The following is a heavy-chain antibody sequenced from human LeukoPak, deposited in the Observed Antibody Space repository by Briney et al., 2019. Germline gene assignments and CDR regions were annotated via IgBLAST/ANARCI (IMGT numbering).Heavy chain of an antibody. J-gene: IGHJ4*02. CDR3: TRYFYDSRGYYYVH. CDR2: IYYSGST. CDR1: GGSISSSSYY. V-gene: IGHV4-39*07. D-gene: IGHD3-22*01. Sequence: SETLSLACTVSGGSISSSSYYWGWIRQPPGKGLEWIGSIYYSGSTYYNPSLKSRVTISVDTSKNQFSLKLSSVTAADTAVYYCTRYFYDSRGYYYVHWGQGTLVTVSS.